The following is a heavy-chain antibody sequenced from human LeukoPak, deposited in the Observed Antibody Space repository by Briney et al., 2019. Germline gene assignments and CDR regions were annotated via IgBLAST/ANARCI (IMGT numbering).Heavy chain of an antibody. Sequence: GGSLRLSCAASGFTFSSYSMNWVRQAPGKGLEWVSSISSSSSYIYYADSVKGRFTISRDNAKNSLYLQMNRLRAEDTAVYYCARDRSLVGDVWGKGTTVTVSS. CDR2: ISSSSSYI. V-gene: IGHV3-21*01. D-gene: IGHD2-2*01. CDR1: GFTFSSYS. J-gene: IGHJ6*04. CDR3: ARDRSLVGDV.